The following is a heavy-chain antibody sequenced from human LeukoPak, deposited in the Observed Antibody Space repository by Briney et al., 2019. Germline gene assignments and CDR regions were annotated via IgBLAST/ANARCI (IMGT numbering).Heavy chain of an antibody. J-gene: IGHJ4*02. CDR1: GYTFTGYY. Sequence: GASVQVSCKASGYTFTGYYMHWVRQAPGQGLEWMGWINPNNGGTNYAQKFQGRVTMTRDTSINTANMELSSLRSDDTALYYCAREMESATVVTPGYWGQGTLVTVSS. D-gene: IGHD4-23*01. CDR2: INPNNGGT. V-gene: IGHV1-2*02. CDR3: AREMESATVVTPGY.